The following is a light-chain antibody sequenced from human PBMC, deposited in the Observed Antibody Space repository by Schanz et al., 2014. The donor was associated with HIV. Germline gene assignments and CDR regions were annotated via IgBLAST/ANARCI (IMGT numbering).Light chain of an antibody. CDR1: SGDVGSYNY. CDR2: DVT. J-gene: IGLJ2*01. Sequence: QSALTQPASVSGSPGQSISISCTGTSGDVGSYNYVSWYQQHPGKAPKLMIYDVTSRPSGVSARFSASRFGDTASLTISGLQAEDEADYYCSSYTSSSTLEFGGGTKLTVL. V-gene: IGLV2-14*03. CDR3: SSYTSSSTLE.